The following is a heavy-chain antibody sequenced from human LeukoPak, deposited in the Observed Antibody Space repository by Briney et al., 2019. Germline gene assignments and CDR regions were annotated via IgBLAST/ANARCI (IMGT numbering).Heavy chain of an antibody. D-gene: IGHD6-19*01. CDR3: ARAGYSSGWYFNY. Sequence: SETLSLTCAVYGGSFSGYYWSWIRQPPGKGLEWIGEINHSGGTNYNPSLKSRVTISVDTSKNQFSLKLSSVTAADTAVYYCARAGYSSGWYFNYWGQGTLVTVSS. CDR1: GGSFSGYY. J-gene: IGHJ4*02. V-gene: IGHV4-34*01. CDR2: INHSGGT.